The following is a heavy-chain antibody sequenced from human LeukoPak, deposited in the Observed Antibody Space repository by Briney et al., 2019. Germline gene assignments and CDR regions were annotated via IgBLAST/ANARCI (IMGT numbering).Heavy chain of an antibody. CDR2: IWYDGSNK. CDR3: ARETYLAPAVN. CDR1: GFTFSSYG. V-gene: IGHV3-33*01. D-gene: IGHD2-2*01. Sequence: QPGRSLRLSCAASGFTFSSYGMHWVRQAPGKGLEWVAVIWYDGSNKYYADSVKGRFTISRDHSKNPLYLQMNSLRAEDTAVYYCARETYLAPAVNWGPGTLVTVSS. J-gene: IGHJ4*02.